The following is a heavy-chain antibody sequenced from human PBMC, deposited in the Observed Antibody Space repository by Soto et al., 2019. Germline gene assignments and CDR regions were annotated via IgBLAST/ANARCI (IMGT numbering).Heavy chain of an antibody. CDR2: ISGSGGST. J-gene: IGHJ5*02. CDR3: AKDRGYDSSVDWFDP. CDR1: GFTFSSYA. Sequence: PGGSLRLSCAASGFTFSSYAMSWVRQAPGKGLEWVSAISGSGGSTYYADSVKGRFTISRDNSKNTLYLQMNSLRAEDTAVYYCAKDRGYDSSVDWFDPWGQGTLVTVSS. V-gene: IGHV3-23*01. D-gene: IGHD3-22*01.